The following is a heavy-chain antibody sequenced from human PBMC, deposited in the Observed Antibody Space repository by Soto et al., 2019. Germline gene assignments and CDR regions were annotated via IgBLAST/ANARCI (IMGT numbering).Heavy chain of an antibody. J-gene: IGHJ5*02. CDR2: INPNSGGT. CDR1: GYTFTSYY. CDR3: ARSRVYGSGVNWFDP. Sequence: ASVKVSCEACGYTFTSYYMHWVRQAPGQGLEWMGWINPNSGGTNYAQKFQGWVTMTRDTSISTAYMELSRLRSDDTAVYYCARSRVYGSGVNWFDPWRQGTLVTVSS. V-gene: IGHV1-2*04. D-gene: IGHD3-10*01.